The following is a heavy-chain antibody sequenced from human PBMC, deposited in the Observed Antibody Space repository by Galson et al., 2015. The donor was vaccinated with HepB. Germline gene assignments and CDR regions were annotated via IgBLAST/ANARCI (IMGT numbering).Heavy chain of an antibody. V-gene: IGHV4-39*01. D-gene: IGHD6-13*01. CDR1: GGPISSSNYY. CDR3: ANLGGYSSSWDLDY. CDR2: LYYNGRT. Sequence: SETLSLTCTVSGGPISSSNYYWAWIRQPPGKGLEWIGSLYYNGRTYYHPSLKSRVTVSGDTSKNQFPLKLISVIAADTAVYYCANLGGYSSSWDLDYWGQGTLVTVSS. J-gene: IGHJ4*02.